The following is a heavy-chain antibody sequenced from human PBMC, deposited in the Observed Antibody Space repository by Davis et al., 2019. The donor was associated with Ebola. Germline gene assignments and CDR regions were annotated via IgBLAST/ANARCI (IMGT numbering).Heavy chain of an antibody. CDR3: ARGDGFWSGYYFDY. V-gene: IGHV3-23*01. D-gene: IGHD3-3*01. CDR1: GFTFSSYA. Sequence: PGGSLRLSCAASGFTFSSYAMSWVRQPPGKGLEWVSGISGSGGSTYYADSVKGRFTISRDNAKNTLYLQMNSLRAEDTAVYYCARGDGFWSGYYFDYWGQGTLVTVSS. CDR2: ISGSGGST. J-gene: IGHJ4*02.